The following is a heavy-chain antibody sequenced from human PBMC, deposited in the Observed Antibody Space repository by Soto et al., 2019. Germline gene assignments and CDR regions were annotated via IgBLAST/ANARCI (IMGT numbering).Heavy chain of an antibody. D-gene: IGHD3-3*01. CDR2: INAGNGNR. V-gene: IGHV1-3*01. Sequence: QVQLVQSGAEVKKPGASVTVSCKASGYIFTGYVIHWVRQAPGQRLEWMGWINAGNGNRKYSQKFQDRVSISRDTSASTVYLELSSLTSEDTAVYFCASPYYDFWSYHYYVDVWGEGTTVTVSS. J-gene: IGHJ6*03. CDR3: ASPYYDFWSYHYYVDV. CDR1: GYIFTGYV.